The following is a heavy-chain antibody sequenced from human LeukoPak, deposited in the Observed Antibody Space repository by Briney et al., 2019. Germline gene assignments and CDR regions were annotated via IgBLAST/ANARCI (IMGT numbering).Heavy chain of an antibody. D-gene: IGHD2-2*01. V-gene: IGHV5-51*01. J-gene: IGHJ5*02. CDR1: GYSLTTYW. CDR3: AKVLRGFCSNTSCPNWFDP. Sequence: GESLKISCKGSGYSLTTYWIGWVRQMPGKGLEWMGIIYPGDSNTRYSPSFQGQVTISADRSISTSYLQWSSLKASDTAIYYCAKVLRGFCSNTSCPNWFDPWGQGTPVTVSS. CDR2: IYPGDSNT.